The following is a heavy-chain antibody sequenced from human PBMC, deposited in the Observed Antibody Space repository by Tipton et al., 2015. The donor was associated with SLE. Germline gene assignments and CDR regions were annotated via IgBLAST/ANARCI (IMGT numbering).Heavy chain of an antibody. V-gene: IGHV5-51*01. Sequence: VQLVQSGAEVKKAGESLKISCKESGHNLTSDWIVWVRQMSGKGLEWMGSIYVGDSYTTYSPSFQGQATITADKSINTAYLQWDSLKASDTAMYYCARSSSSSSNWFDPWGQGTLVTVSS. D-gene: IGHD6-6*01. J-gene: IGHJ5*02. CDR1: GHNLTSDW. CDR2: IYVGDSYT. CDR3: ARSSSSSSNWFDP.